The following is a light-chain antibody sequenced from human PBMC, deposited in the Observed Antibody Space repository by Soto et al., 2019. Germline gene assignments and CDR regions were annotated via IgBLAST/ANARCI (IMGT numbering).Light chain of an antibody. Sequence: QSVLTQPPSVSGAPGQSVTISCTGSSSKIGAGYDVHWYQQLPGTAPKLLIYGNSNRPSGVPDRFSGSKTGTSASLAITGLQAEDDADYYCQSYDSSLSGWVFGGGTKLTVL. V-gene: IGLV1-40*01. J-gene: IGLJ3*02. CDR2: GNS. CDR1: SSKIGAGYD. CDR3: QSYDSSLSGWV.